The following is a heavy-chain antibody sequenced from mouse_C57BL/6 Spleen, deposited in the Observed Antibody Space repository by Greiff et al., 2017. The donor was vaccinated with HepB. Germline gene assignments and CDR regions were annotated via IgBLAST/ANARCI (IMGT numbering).Heavy chain of an antibody. D-gene: IGHD1-1*01. J-gene: IGHJ1*03. V-gene: IGHV3-6*01. CDR3: ASGHYYGSSYWYFDV. Sequence: ESGPGLVKPSQSLSLTCSVTGYSITSGYYWNWIRQFPGNKLEWMGYISYDGSNNYNPSLKNRISITRDTSKNQFFLKLNSVTTEDTATYYCASGHYYGSSYWYFDVWGTGTTVTVSS. CDR1: GYSITSGYY. CDR2: ISYDGSN.